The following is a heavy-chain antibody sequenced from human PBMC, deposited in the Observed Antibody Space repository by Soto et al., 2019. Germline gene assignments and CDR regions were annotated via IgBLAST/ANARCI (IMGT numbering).Heavy chain of an antibody. Sequence: QVQLQESGPGLVKPSQTLSLTCTVSGGSISSGGYYWSWIRQHPGKGLEWIGYIYYSGSTYYNPSLKSRVTISVDTSKNQFSLKLSSVTAADTAVYYCARRQEVYYDSSGYMAYFDLWGRGTLVTVSS. CDR3: ARRQEVYYDSSGYMAYFDL. V-gene: IGHV4-31*03. CDR2: IYYSGST. D-gene: IGHD3-22*01. CDR1: GGSISSGGYY. J-gene: IGHJ2*01.